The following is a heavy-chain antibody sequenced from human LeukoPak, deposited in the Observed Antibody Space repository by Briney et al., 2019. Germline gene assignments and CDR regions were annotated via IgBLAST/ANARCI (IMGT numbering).Heavy chain of an antibody. J-gene: IGHJ3*02. CDR3: ARPGSSLWFGEDDAFDS. D-gene: IGHD3-10*01. V-gene: IGHV7-4-1*02. Sequence: ASVKVSCKASGYTFTSYAMNWVRQAPGQGLEWMGWINTNTGNPTYAQGFTGRFVFSLDTSVSTAYLQISSLKAEDTAVYYCARPGSSLWFGEDDAFDSWGQGTMVTVSS. CDR2: INTNTGNP. CDR1: GYTFTSYA.